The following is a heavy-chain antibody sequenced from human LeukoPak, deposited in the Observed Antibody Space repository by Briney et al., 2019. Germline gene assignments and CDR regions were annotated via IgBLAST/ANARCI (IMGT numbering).Heavy chain of an antibody. D-gene: IGHD3-22*01. V-gene: IGHV1-2*02. CDR2: INPNSGVT. CDR3: ARDARYYYDSSGINFDY. J-gene: IGHJ4*02. CDR1: GYTFTGYY. Sequence: ASVKVSCKASGYTFTGYYMHWVRQVPGQGLEWMGWINPNSGVTNYAQKLQGRVTMTTDISTSTAYMELRSLRSDDTAVYYCARDARYYYDSSGINFDYWGQGTLVTVSS.